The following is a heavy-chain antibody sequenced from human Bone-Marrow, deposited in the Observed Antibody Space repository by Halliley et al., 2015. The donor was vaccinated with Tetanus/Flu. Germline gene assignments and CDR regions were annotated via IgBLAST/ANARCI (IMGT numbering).Heavy chain of an antibody. Sequence: SLRLSCAASGFMLSGYGMHWVRQSPGKGLEWVAGIWHDGTNENYADSVKGRFTISRDNSKNTLYLQMNSPRAEDTAVYYCVRDLSSGWFVDYWGQGTLVTVSS. CDR2: IWHDGTNE. V-gene: IGHV3-33*01. CDR3: VRDLSSGWFVDY. CDR1: GFMLSGYG. J-gene: IGHJ4*02. D-gene: IGHD6-19*01.